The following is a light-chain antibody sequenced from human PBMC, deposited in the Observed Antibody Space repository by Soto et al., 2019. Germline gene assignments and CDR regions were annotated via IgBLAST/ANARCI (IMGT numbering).Light chain of an antibody. Sequence: EIVMEQSAATLSVYPGERATLSCRASQSVSSNLAWYQQKRGQAPRLLIYGASSRATGIPARFSGSGSGTEFTLTIGSLQSEDFAVYYCQHYYNWPRTFGQGTKVDIK. CDR1: QSVSSN. CDR3: QHYYNWPRT. CDR2: GAS. V-gene: IGKV3-15*01. J-gene: IGKJ1*01.